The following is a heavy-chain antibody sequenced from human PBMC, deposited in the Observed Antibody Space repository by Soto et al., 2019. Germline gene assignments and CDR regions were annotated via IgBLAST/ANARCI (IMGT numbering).Heavy chain of an antibody. CDR1: GFTVSSNY. J-gene: IGHJ3*02. D-gene: IGHD2-15*01. CDR3: ILGYCSGGSCWPDAFDI. Sequence: EVQLVESGGGLVQPGGSLRLSCAASGFTVSSNYMSWVRQAPGKGLEWVSVIYSGGSTYYADSVKGRFTISRDNSKNTLYLQRNGLRAEDTAGYYCILGYCSGGSCWPDAFDIWGQGTMVTVSS. V-gene: IGHV3-66*01. CDR2: IYSGGST.